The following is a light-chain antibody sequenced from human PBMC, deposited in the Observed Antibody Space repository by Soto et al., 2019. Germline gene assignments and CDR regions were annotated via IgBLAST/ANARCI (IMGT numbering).Light chain of an antibody. CDR3: QQRTNWSWT. Sequence: EIVLTQSPATLSLSPGERATLSCRASQSVRFYLAWYQQKPGQTPRLLIYDASKRATGIPDRFSGSGFGTDFTLTISSLEPEDFAIYYCQQRTNWSWTFGQGTKVESK. J-gene: IGKJ1*01. CDR1: QSVRFY. CDR2: DAS. V-gene: IGKV3-11*01.